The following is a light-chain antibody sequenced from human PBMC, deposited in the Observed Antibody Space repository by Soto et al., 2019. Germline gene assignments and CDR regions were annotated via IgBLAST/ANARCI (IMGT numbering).Light chain of an antibody. Sequence: QSVLTQPASVSGSPGQSVTISCTGTSSGIGAYDYVSWYQQYPGKAPKLVISYVDDRPSGVSDRFSGSKSGNTASLTISGLQAEDEADYYCSSYTTTTPVIFGGGTQLTVL. CDR1: SSGIGAYDY. CDR2: YVD. CDR3: SSYTTTTPVI. J-gene: IGLJ2*01. V-gene: IGLV2-14*03.